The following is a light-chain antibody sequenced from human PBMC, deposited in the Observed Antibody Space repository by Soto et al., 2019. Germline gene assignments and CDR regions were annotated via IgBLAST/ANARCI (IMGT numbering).Light chain of an antibody. J-gene: IGKJ1*01. CDR3: QQCNNWPQWT. CDR1: QSVGTF. Sequence: IVLTQSKATLSLSPGERATLSCRASQSVGTFFAWYQQKPGQAPRLLIYDASNRATGIPPRFSGSGSGTDFTLTISSLEPEDFAVYYCQQCNNWPQWTFGHVTMVDI. V-gene: IGKV3-11*01. CDR2: DAS.